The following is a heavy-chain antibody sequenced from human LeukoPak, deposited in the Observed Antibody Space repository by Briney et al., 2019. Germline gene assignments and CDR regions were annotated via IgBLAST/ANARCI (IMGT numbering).Heavy chain of an antibody. J-gene: IGHJ6*03. CDR3: ASGNCSSTSCYGYFNYYYMDV. CDR2: IYHSGST. CDR1: GYSISSGYY. V-gene: IGHV4-38-2*01. D-gene: IGHD2-2*03. Sequence: PSETLSLTCAVSGYSISSGYYWGWIRRPPGKGLEWIGSIYHSGSTYYNPSLKSRVTISVDTSKNQFSLKLSSVTAADTAVYYCASGNCSSTSCYGYFNYYYMDVWGKGTTVTVSS.